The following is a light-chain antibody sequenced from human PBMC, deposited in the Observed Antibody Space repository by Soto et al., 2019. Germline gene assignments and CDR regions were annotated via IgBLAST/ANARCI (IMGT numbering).Light chain of an antibody. CDR1: QSVLFSSNNKNN. J-gene: IGKJ5*01. CDR3: QQSYSTPIT. Sequence: DIVMTQSPDSLAVSLGERATINCKSSQSVLFSSNNKNNLAWYQQKPGQPPKLLIYWAPTRESGVPNRFSGSGSGTDFTLTISSLQAEDVAVYYCQQSYSTPITFGQGTRLEIK. V-gene: IGKV4-1*01. CDR2: WAP.